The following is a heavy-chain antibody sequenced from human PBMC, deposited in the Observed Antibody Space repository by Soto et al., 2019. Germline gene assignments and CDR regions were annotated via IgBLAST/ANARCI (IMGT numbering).Heavy chain of an antibody. CDR1: GFIFPNHG. J-gene: IGHJ6*02. CDR2: ISYDGNEK. CDR3: XXXXXXXXXXXXXXV. V-gene: IGHV3-30*03. Sequence: QVQLVESGGGVVQPGRSLRLSCAASGFIFPNHGMNWVRQAPGKGLEWVALISYDGNEKYYADSVKGRFTISRDNSKXXXXXXXXXXXXXXXXXXXXXXXXXXXXXXXXXXVXGQXTXVTVSS.